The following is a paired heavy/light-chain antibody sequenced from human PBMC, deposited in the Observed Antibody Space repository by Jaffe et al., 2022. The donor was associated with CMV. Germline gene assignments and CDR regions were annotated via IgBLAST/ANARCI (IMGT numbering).Light chain of an antibody. Sequence: DIVMTQSPLSLPVTPGEPASISCRSSQSLLHSNGYNYLDWYLQKPGKSPQLLIYLGSNRASGVPDRFSGSGSGTDFTLKISRVEAEDVGVYYCMQALLSTFGQGTKLEIK. V-gene: IGKV2-28*01. CDR2: LGS. CDR3: MQALLST. J-gene: IGKJ2*02. CDR1: QSLLHSNGYNY.
Heavy chain of an antibody. CDR2: IYTSGST. CDR1: GGSISSYY. J-gene: IGHJ6*02. Sequence: QVQLQESGPGLVKPSETLSLTCTVSGGSISSYYWSWIRQPAGKGLEWIGRIYTSGSTNYNPSLKSRVTMSVDTSKNQFSLKLSSVTAADTAVYYCARVRYSSSSYYYYGMDVWGQGTTVTVSS. D-gene: IGHD6-6*01. V-gene: IGHV4-4*07. CDR3: ARVRYSSSSYYYYGMDV.